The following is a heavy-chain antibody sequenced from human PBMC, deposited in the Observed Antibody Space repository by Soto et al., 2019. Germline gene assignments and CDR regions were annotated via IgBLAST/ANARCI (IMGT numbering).Heavy chain of an antibody. Sequence: GASVEVSCKASGYTFTGYYMHWVRQAPGQGLEWMGWINPNSGGTNYAQKFQGWVTMTRDTSISTAYMELSRLRSDDTAVYYCARADYYDSSGYGGWFGPWGQGTLVTVSS. D-gene: IGHD3-22*01. V-gene: IGHV1-2*04. J-gene: IGHJ5*02. CDR1: GYTFTGYY. CDR3: ARADYYDSSGYGGWFGP. CDR2: INPNSGGT.